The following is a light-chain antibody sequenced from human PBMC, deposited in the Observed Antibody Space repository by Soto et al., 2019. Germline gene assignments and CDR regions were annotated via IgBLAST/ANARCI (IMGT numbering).Light chain of an antibody. J-gene: IGLJ2*01. CDR3: AAWDDSLYVV. Sequence: QSMLTQPPSASGTPGQRVTISCSGSSSNIGSNTVNWYQQVPGTAPKLLIYSDNQRPSGVPDRISGSKSGTSASLAISGLQSEDEADYYCAAWDDSLYVVFGGGTKLTVL. CDR2: SDN. V-gene: IGLV1-44*01. CDR1: SSNIGSNT.